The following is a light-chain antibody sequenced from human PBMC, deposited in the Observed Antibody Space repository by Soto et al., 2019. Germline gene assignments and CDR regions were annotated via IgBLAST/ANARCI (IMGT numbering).Light chain of an antibody. V-gene: IGLV1-44*01. CDR3: AAWDASLNGYV. CDR2: SYD. CDR1: SSNIGGNT. Sequence: QSVLTQPPSASGTPGQRVTISCSTSSSNIGGNTVNWYQQVPGTAPKLLIYSYDQRPSGVPDRFSGSKSGTSASLAISGLQSEDEADYYCAAWDASLNGYVFGTVTKVTVL. J-gene: IGLJ1*01.